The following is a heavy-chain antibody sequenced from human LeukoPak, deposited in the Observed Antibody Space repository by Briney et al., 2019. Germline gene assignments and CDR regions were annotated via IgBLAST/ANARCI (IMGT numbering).Heavy chain of an antibody. CDR1: GGTFSSYA. J-gene: IGHJ4*02. CDR2: IIPILGTA. D-gene: IGHD3-10*01. Sequence: ASVKVSCKASGGTFSSYAISWVRQAPGQGLEWMGGIIPILGTANYAQKFQGRVTITADESTSTAYMELSSLRSEDTAVYYCARYYGSGSYPRSRYFDYWGQGTLVTVSS. CDR3: ARYYGSGSYPRSRYFDY. V-gene: IGHV1-69*13.